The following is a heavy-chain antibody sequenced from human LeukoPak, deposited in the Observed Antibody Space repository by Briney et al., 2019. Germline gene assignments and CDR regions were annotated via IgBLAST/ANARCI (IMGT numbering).Heavy chain of an antibody. Sequence: SVKVSCKASGGTFSSYAISWVRQAPGQGLEWMGGIIPIFGTANYAQKFQGRVTITTDESTSTAYMELSSLRSEDTAVYYCAYEPAAMTWFDPWGRGTLVTVSS. CDR2: IIPIFGTA. CDR1: GGTFSSYA. D-gene: IGHD2-2*01. J-gene: IGHJ5*02. CDR3: AYEPAAMTWFDP. V-gene: IGHV1-69*05.